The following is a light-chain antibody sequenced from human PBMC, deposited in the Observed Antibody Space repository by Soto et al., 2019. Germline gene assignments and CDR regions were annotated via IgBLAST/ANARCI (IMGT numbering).Light chain of an antibody. J-gene: IGLJ1*01. V-gene: IGLV2-14*01. Sequence: QSVLTQPASVSGSPRQSITISCTGTSSDVGGYKYVSWYQQHPGKAPKLIIYEVSNRPSGVSNRFSGSKSRNTASLTTSGLQPEDEADYYCSSYTSGSTTVFGTGTKVTVL. CDR1: SSDVGGYKY. CDR3: SSYTSGSTTV. CDR2: EVS.